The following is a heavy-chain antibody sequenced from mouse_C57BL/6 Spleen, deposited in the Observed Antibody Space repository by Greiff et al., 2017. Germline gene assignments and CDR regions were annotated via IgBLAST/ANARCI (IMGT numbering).Heavy chain of an antibody. J-gene: IGHJ1*03. CDR1: GYTFTSYW. CDR2: IDPSDSYT. Sequence: VQLQQPGAELVMPGASVKLSCKASGYTFTSYWMHWVKQRPGQGLEWIGEIDPSDSYTNYNQKFKGKSTLTVDKSSSTAYMQLSSLTSEDSAVYYCAREGTGYFDVWGTGTTVTVSS. D-gene: IGHD3-3*01. CDR3: AREGTGYFDV. V-gene: IGHV1-69*01.